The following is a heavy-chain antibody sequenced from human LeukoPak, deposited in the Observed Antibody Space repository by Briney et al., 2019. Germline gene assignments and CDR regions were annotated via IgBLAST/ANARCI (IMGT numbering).Heavy chain of an antibody. CDR1: GFTVSSND. CDR3: ARVGEKAFHLWPEIDY. V-gene: IGHV3-53*01. J-gene: IGHJ4*02. D-gene: IGHD5-24*01. Sequence: GGSLRLSCAASGFTVSSNDMSWVRQAPGKGLECISVIYSGGSTDYADSVRGRFTISRDNAKNSLYLQMSSLRAEDTAVYYCARVGEKAFHLWPEIDYWGQGTLVTVS. CDR2: IYSGGST.